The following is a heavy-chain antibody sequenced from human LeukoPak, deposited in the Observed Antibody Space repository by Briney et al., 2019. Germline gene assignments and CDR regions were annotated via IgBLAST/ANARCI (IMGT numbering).Heavy chain of an antibody. D-gene: IGHD6-6*01. V-gene: IGHV3-30*04. CDR1: GFTFSSYA. CDR2: ISYDGSNK. J-gene: IGHJ4*02. CDR3: ARAGAARPTFDY. Sequence: PGGSLRLSCAASGFTFSSYAMHWVRQAPGTGLEWVAVISYDGSNKYYADSVKGRFTISRDNSKNTLYLQMNSLRAEDTAVYYCARAGAARPTFDYWGQGTLVTVSS.